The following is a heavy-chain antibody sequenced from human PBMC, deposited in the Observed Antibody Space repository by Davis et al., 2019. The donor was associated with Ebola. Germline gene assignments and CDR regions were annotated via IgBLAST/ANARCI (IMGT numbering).Heavy chain of an antibody. CDR1: GGIFSSYT. J-gene: IGHJ3*02. CDR3: ARDTDIDAFDI. CDR2: IIPILGIA. D-gene: IGHD4-17*01. V-gene: IGHV1-69*04. Sequence: AASVKVSCKASGGIFSSYTISWVRQAPGQGLEWMGRIIPILGIANYAQKFQGRVTITADKSTSTAYMELSSLRSEDTAVYYCARDTDIDAFDIWGQGTMVTVSS.